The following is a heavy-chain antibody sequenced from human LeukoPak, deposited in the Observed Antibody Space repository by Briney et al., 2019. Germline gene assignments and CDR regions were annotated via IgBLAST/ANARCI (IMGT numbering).Heavy chain of an antibody. D-gene: IGHD2-2*02. CDR1: GFTFNYYG. CDR3: ARDSDTPGNHWFFDV. Sequence: GGSLRLSCAASGFTFNYYGMQWVRQAPGKGLQWVAAIAPDGTYTYYADSMKGRFAISRDNSKNTLYLQIYSLTVVDTAVYYCARDSDTPGNHWFFDVWGRGTLVTVSS. J-gene: IGHJ2*01. V-gene: IGHV3-30*12. CDR2: IAPDGTYT.